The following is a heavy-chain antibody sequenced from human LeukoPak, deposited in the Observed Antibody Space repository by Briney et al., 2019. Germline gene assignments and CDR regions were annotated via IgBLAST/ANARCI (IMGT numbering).Heavy chain of an antibody. Sequence: ASVKVSCKASGYTFTSYYMHWVRQAPGQGLEWMGILNPSGGSTSYAQKFQGRVTMTRDTSTSTVYMELSSLRSEDTAVYYCARVVGDVYGGNSGFGAFDIWGQGTMVTVSS. CDR1: GYTFTSYY. CDR3: ARVVGDVYGGNSGFGAFDI. V-gene: IGHV1-46*01. CDR2: LNPSGGST. D-gene: IGHD4-23*01. J-gene: IGHJ3*02.